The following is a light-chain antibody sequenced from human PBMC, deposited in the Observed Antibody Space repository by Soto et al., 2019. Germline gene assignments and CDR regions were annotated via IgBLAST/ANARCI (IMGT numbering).Light chain of an antibody. CDR1: QTLSINS. V-gene: IGKV3-20*01. CDR2: AAS. CDR3: QQYDASPLT. J-gene: IGKJ3*01. Sequence: EIVLTQSPGTLSLSPGERATLSCRASQTLSINSLAWYQQKPGQPPRLLIYAASTRATDVPARFSGGGSGTDFTLSISSLEPDDFAFYYCQQYDASPLTFGPGTTVEIK.